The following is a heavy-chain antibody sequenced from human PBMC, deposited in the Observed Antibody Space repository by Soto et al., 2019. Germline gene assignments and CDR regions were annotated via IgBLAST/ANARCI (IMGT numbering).Heavy chain of an antibody. CDR2: MDPDRGNT. Sequence: QVQLVQSGAEVKKPGASVKVSCKDSGYSFTRYEINWVRQATGQGLEWLGWMDPDRGNTGYVEKFQGRIPLTKQTAISTAYMELSSLRYEDTAVYYWATVKEMGGYWGHGTLVTGYS. CDR1: GYSFTRYE. J-gene: IGHJ1*01. V-gene: IGHV1-8*01. D-gene: IGHD3-16*01. CDR3: ATVKEMGGY.